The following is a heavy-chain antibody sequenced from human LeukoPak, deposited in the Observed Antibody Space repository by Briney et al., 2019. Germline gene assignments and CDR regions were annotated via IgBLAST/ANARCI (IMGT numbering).Heavy chain of an antibody. CDR1: GYTFTNYY. D-gene: IGHD3-22*01. CDR3: ARGQSSANYYFEY. Sequence: ASVKVSCKTSGYTFTNYYMHWVGQAPGQGLAWMGIINPSDGSSTYAQNFQGRVTMTRDTSTSTVYMELSSLRSEDTAVYYCARGQSSANYYFEYWGQGTLVTVSS. CDR2: INPSDGSS. V-gene: IGHV1-46*01. J-gene: IGHJ4*02.